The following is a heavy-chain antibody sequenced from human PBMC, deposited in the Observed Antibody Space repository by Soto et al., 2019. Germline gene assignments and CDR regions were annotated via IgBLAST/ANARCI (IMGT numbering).Heavy chain of an antibody. CDR2: IYYSGST. Sequence: SETLSLTCTVSGGSISSSSYYWGWIRQPPGKGLEWIGSIYYSGSTYYNPSLKSRVTISVDTSKNQFSLKLSSVTAADTAVYYCARDIAVAGTWAPRYYFDYWGQGTLVTVSS. CDR1: GGSISSSSYY. CDR3: ARDIAVAGTWAPRYYFDY. V-gene: IGHV4-39*02. J-gene: IGHJ4*02. D-gene: IGHD6-19*01.